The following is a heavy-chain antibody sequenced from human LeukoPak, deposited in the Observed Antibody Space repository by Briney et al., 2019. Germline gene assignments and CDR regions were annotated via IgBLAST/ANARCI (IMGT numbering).Heavy chain of an antibody. CDR2: ISAYNGNT. CDR3: ARAMQGIAAAGTRLYY. Sequence: ASVTVSCKASGYTFTGYYMHWVRQAPGQGLEWMGWISAYNGNTNYAQKLQGRVTMTTDTSTSTAYMELRSLRSDDTAVYYCARAMQGIAAAGTRLYYWGQGTLVTVSS. D-gene: IGHD6-13*01. J-gene: IGHJ4*02. V-gene: IGHV1-18*04. CDR1: GYTFTGYY.